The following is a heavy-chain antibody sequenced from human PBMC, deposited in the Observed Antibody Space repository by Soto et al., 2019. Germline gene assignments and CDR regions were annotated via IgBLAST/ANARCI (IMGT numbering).Heavy chain of an antibody. V-gene: IGHV3-33*01. J-gene: IGHJ4*02. D-gene: IGHD3-10*01. CDR2: IWYDGINK. CDR3: VREADWGVLWFGNADY. Sequence: QVQLAESGGGVAQPGRSLRLSCAASGFIFRSSGMHWVRQAPGKGLEWVAFIWYDGINKYYADSVTGRFTISRDNSKNTLYLQMDSLRAEYTAVYYCVREADWGVLWFGNADYWCQGSLVTVSS. CDR1: GFIFRSSG.